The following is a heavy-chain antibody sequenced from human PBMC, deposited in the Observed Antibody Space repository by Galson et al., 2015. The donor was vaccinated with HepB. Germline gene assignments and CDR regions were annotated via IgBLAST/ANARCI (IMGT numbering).Heavy chain of an antibody. V-gene: IGHV4-4*02. J-gene: IGHJ4*02. D-gene: IGHD3-10*01. CDR1: GDSISNDRW. Sequence: SETLSLTCAVSGDSISNDRWWSWVRQPPGEGLEWIGEAYHSGGTNYRPSLKSRVTISVDKSKNQFSLKLTSVTAADTAVYYCARAKEGRGYFDYWGQGTLDTVSS. CDR2: AYHSGGT. CDR3: ARAKEGRGYFDY.